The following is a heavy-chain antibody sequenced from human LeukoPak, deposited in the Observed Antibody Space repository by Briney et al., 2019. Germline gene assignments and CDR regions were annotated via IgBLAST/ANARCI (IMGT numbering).Heavy chain of an antibody. CDR1: GYTFTSYG. Sequence: GASVKVSCKASGYTFTSYGISWVRQAPGQGLEWLGWMNPNTGHTGFAQKFQGRVTMTRDTSISTAFLDLNTLTSDDTAVYYCARSGFGFESHFDAWGQGTPVTVSS. CDR2: MNPNTGHT. D-gene: IGHD3-10*01. J-gene: IGHJ4*02. V-gene: IGHV1-8*02. CDR3: ARSGFGFESHFDA.